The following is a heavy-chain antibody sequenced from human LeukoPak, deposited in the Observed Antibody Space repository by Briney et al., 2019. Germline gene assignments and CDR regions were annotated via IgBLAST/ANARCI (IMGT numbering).Heavy chain of an antibody. CDR3: ARYYDTFWPHLYYYMDV. Sequence: SETLSLTCTVSGGPISSYDRSGIRQPPGKGLEWIGYIYYSGSTNYNPSLKSRVTISVDTSKNQFSLKLSSVTAADTAVYYCARYYDTFWPHLYYYMDVWGKGTTVTVSS. V-gene: IGHV4-59*12. J-gene: IGHJ6*03. CDR1: GGPISSYD. CDR2: IYYSGST. D-gene: IGHD3-9*01.